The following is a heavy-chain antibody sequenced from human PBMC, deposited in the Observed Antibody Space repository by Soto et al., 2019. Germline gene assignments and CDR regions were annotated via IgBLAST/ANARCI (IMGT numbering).Heavy chain of an antibody. CDR3: TRVGAYSNPSVSPSFDY. CDR2: IRSKAYGGTT. V-gene: IGHV3-49*03. D-gene: IGHD2-21*01. J-gene: IGHJ4*02. CDR1: GFTFGDYA. Sequence: GGSLRLSCTASGFTFGDYAMSWFRQAPGKGLEWVGFIRSKAYGGTTEYAASVKGRFTISRDDSKSIAYLQMNSLKTEDTAVYYCTRVGAYSNPSVSPSFDYWGQGTLVTVSS.